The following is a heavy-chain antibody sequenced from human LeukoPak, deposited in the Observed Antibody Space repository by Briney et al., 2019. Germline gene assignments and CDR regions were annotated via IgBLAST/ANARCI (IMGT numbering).Heavy chain of an antibody. CDR3: ARTELTYGDYDEGYYFDY. CDR1: GFSPSTSGMC. Sequence: SGPALVKPTQTLTLTCPFSGFSPSTSGMCVSWIRQPPGKALEWLAFIDWDDDKYYSTSLKTRLTISKDTSKNQVVLTMTNMDPVDTATYYCARTELTYGDYDEGYYFDYWGQGTLVTVSS. CDR2: IDWDDDK. V-gene: IGHV2-70*01. D-gene: IGHD4-17*01. J-gene: IGHJ4*02.